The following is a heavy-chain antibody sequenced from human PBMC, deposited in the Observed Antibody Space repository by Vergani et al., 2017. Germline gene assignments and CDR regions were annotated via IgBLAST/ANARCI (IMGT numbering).Heavy chain of an antibody. CDR2: IYSGGST. J-gene: IGHJ6*03. CDR1: GFTVSSNY. CDR3: ASSTRSGYMDV. V-gene: IGHV3-53*02. D-gene: IGHD2-2*01. Sequence: EVQLVETGGGFIQPGGSLRLSCAASGFTVSSNYMSWVRQAPGKGLEWVSVIYSGGSTYYADSVKGRFSISRDNSKNTLYLQMNSLRAEDTAVYYCASSTRSGYMDVWGKGTTVTVSS.